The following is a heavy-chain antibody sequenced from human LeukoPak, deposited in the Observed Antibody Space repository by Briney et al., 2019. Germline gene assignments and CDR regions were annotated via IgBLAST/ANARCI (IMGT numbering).Heavy chain of an antibody. J-gene: IGHJ4*02. CDR3: ARDSGGIDY. CDR2: INPSGGST. D-gene: IGHD2-15*01. V-gene: IGHV1-46*01. Sequence: ASVKVSCKASGYTFTSYGISWVRQAPGQGLEWMGIINPSGGSTSYAQKFQGRVTMTRDMSTSTVYMELSSLRSEDTAVYYCARDSGGIDYWGQGTLVTVSS. CDR1: GYTFTSYG.